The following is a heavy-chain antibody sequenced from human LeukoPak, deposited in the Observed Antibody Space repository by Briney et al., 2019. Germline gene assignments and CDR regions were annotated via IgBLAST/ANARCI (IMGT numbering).Heavy chain of an antibody. J-gene: IGHJ4*02. D-gene: IGHD5-18*01. Sequence: SETLSLTCAVYGGSLSGSSYNTGWIRQPPGKRLERIGSIYYSGSTYYNPSLKSRVTISVDTSKNQFSLKLSSVTAADTAVYYCARHEGDMTATELFDYWGQGTLVTVSS. CDR3: ARHEGDMTATELFDY. CDR1: GGSLSGSSYN. V-gene: IGHV4-39*01. CDR2: IYYSGST.